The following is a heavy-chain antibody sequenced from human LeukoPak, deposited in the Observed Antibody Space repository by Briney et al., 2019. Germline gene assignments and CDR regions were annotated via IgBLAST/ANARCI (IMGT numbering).Heavy chain of an antibody. J-gene: IGHJ4*02. CDR1: GLTFSSYS. Sequence: PGGSLRLSCAASGLTFSSYSMNWVRQAPGKGLKWVSYISSSSSTIYYADSVKGRFTISRDNVKNSLYLQMNSLRDEDTAVYYCARDHALLFDYWGQGTLVTVSS. V-gene: IGHV3-48*02. CDR2: ISSSSSTI. D-gene: IGHD3-10*01. CDR3: ARDHALLFDY.